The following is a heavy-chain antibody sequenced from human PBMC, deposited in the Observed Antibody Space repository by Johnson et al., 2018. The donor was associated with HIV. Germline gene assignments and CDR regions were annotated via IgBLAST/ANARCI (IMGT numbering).Heavy chain of an antibody. CDR1: GFIFRSYP. D-gene: IGHD5-24*01. CDR3: ARACRDGYTCDAFDI. J-gene: IGHJ3*02. V-gene: IGHV3-66*01. Sequence: EVQLVESGGGVVQPGRSLRLSCAASGFIFRSYPMNWVRQGPGKGLEWVSVINSGGSTNYVDSVRGRFTISRDNSKNTLYLQMNSLRAEDTAVYYCARACRDGYTCDAFDIWGQGTMVTVSS. CDR2: INSGGST.